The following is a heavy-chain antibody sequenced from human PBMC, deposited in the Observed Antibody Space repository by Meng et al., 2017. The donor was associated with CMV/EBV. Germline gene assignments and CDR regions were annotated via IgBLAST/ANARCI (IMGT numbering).Heavy chain of an antibody. CDR1: GFTFDAYG. CDR3: ARGGQGSYYDFWSGYSAYFDY. J-gene: IGHJ4*02. CDR2: INWNGGST. V-gene: IGHV3-20*04. Sequence: GGSLRLSCAASGFTFDAYGMSWVRQAPGKGLEWVSGINWNGGSTGYADSVKGRFTISRNNAKNSLYLQMNSLRAEDTALYYCARGGQGSYYDFWSGYSAYFDYWGQGTLVTVSS. D-gene: IGHD3-3*01.